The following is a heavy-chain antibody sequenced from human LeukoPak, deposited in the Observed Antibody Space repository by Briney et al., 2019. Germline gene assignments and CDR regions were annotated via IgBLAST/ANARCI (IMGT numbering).Heavy chain of an antibody. CDR3: ARDYYYYGMDV. CDR2: ISYDGSNK. V-gene: IGHV3-30-3*01. Sequence: GGPLRLSCAASGFTFSSYAMHWVRQAPGNGLEWVAVISYDGSNKYYADSVKGRFTISRDNSKNTLYLQMNSLRAEDTAVYYCARDYYYYGMDVWGQGTTVTVSS. CDR1: GFTFSSYA. J-gene: IGHJ6*02.